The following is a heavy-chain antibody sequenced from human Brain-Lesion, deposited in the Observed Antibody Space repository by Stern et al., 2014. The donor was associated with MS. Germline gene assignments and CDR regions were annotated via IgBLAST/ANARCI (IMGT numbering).Heavy chain of an antibody. V-gene: IGHV3-9*01. CDR2: LTWNSGTI. CDR1: GFSFEDHG. CDR3: AKDMMDYFGSGTFGSFDH. Sequence: QLVESGGGVVQPGRSLRLSCEASGFSFEDHGMHWVRQAPGKGLEGVAGLTWNSGTIAYADSVKGRFTISRDDAKNSLYLHMNGLRAEDTALYYCAKDMMDYFGSGTFGSFDHWGQGTLVTVSS. J-gene: IGHJ4*02. D-gene: IGHD3-10*01.